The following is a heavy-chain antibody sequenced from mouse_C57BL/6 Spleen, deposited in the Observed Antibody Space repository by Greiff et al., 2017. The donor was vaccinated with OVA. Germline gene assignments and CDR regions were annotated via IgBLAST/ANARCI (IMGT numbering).Heavy chain of an antibody. CDR2: FYPGSGSI. Sequence: QVQLKESGAELVKPGASVKLSCKASGYTFTEYTIHWVKQRSGQGLEWIGWFYPGSGSIKYNEKFKDKATLTADKSSSTVYMELSRLTSEDSAVYFCARHEAAPDGYSWYFDVWGTGTTVTVSS. CDR3: ARHEAAPDGYSWYFDV. CDR1: GYTFTEYT. V-gene: IGHV1-62-2*01. D-gene: IGHD2-3*01. J-gene: IGHJ1*03.